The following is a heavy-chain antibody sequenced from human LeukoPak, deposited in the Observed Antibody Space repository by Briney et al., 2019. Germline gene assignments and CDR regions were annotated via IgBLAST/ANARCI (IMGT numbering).Heavy chain of an antibody. V-gene: IGHV3-30-3*01. CDR3: ARDRRSRIVGATV. Sequence: PGRSLRLSCAASGFTFSSYAMHWVRQAPGKGLEWVAVISYDGSNKYYADSVKGRFTISRDNSKNTLYLQMNSLRAEDTAVYYSARDRRSRIVGATVWGQGTLVTVSS. CDR1: GFTFSSYA. CDR2: ISYDGSNK. D-gene: IGHD1-26*01. J-gene: IGHJ4*02.